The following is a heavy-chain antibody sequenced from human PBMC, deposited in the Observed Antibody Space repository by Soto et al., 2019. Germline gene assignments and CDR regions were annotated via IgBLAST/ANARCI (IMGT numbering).Heavy chain of an antibody. D-gene: IGHD5-12*01. CDR2: SYYSGST. V-gene: IGHV4-31*03. Sequence: QVQLQESGPGLVKPSQTLSLTCTVSGVSISSGGYYWSWIRQHPGKGLEWLGYSYYSGSTYYNPSLKSRVTISVDTSKNQFSLKLRSVTAADTAVYYCARDREATGLDYWGQGTLVTVSS. J-gene: IGHJ4*02. CDR1: GVSISSGGYY. CDR3: ARDREATGLDY.